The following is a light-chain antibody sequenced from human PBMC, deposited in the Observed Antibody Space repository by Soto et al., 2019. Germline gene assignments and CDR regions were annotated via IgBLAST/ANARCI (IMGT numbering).Light chain of an antibody. CDR1: QGISTY. CDR3: QQSYRTPYT. J-gene: IGKJ2*01. V-gene: IGKV1-39*01. Sequence: DIQMTQSPSSLSASVGDRVTITCRASQGISTYLIWYQQRQGHPPKLLIYAAFNLRSGVPSRFSGSGSGTDFTLTISSLQPEDFATYYCQQSYRTPYTFGQGTKLETK. CDR2: AAF.